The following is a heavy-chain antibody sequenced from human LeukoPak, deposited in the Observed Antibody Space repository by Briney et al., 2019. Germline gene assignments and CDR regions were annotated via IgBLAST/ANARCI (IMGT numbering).Heavy chain of an antibody. CDR2: ISSSSSYI. V-gene: IGHV3-21*01. D-gene: IGHD2-15*01. Sequence: KPGGSLRLSCAASGFTFSSYRMNWVRQAPGKGLEWVSSISSSSSYIYYADSVKGRFTISRDNAKNSLYLQMNSLRAEDTAVYYCARELVAATRYFDYWGQGTLVTVSS. J-gene: IGHJ4*02. CDR3: ARELVAATRYFDY. CDR1: GFTFSSYR.